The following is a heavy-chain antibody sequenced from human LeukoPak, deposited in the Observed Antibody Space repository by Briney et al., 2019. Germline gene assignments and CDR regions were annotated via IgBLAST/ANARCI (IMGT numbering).Heavy chain of an antibody. CDR3: ARIYNDTSGNHNQAFDM. V-gene: IGHV4-34*01. CDR2: FNLGGGT. J-gene: IGHJ3*02. Sequence: KPSETLSLTCAVYGGSFSGYYWSWIRQPPGRGLEWLGEFNLGGGTNYNPSLKSRLTISVDASTSQGSLKLNAVTPVDTAMYYCARIYNDTSGNHNQAFDMWGQGTMVTVSS. D-gene: IGHD3-22*01. CDR1: GGSFSGYY.